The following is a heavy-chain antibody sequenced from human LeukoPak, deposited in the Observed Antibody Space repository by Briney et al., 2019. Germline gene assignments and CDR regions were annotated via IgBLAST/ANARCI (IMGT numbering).Heavy chain of an antibody. J-gene: IGHJ4*02. D-gene: IGHD1-26*01. CDR2: IKQDGSEK. Sequence: GGSLRLSCAASGFTFSSYWMSWVRQAPGKGLEWVANIKQDGSEKYYVDSVKGRFIISRDNTKNSLYLQMNSLRVEDTGVYYCASWGEGALDNWGQGTLVTVSS. V-gene: IGHV3-7*01. CDR1: GFTFSSYW. CDR3: ASWGEGALDN.